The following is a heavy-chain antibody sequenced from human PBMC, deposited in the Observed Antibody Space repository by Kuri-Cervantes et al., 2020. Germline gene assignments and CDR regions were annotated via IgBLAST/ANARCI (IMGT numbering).Heavy chain of an antibody. CDR3: ASSSGYSSYDSNLVIDY. D-gene: IGHD5-12*01. CDR2: IIPIFGTA. J-gene: IGHJ4*02. Sequence: SVKVSCKASGGTFSSHAISWVRQAPGQGLEWMGGIIPIFGTANYAQKFQGRVTITADESTSTAYMELSSLRSEDTAVYYCASSSGYSSYDSNLVIDYWGQGTLVTVSS. CDR1: GGTFSSHA. V-gene: IGHV1-69*13.